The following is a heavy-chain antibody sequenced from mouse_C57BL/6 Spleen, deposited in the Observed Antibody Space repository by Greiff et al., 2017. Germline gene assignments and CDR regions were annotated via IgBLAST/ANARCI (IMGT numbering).Heavy chain of an antibody. CDR1: GYAFSSYW. J-gene: IGHJ3*01. D-gene: IGHD2-4*01. V-gene: IGHV1-80*01. Sequence: VQGVESGAELVKPGASVKISCKASGYAFSSYWMNWVKQRPGKGLEWIGQIYPGDGGTNYNGKFKGKATLTADKSSSTAYMQLSSLTSEDSAVYFCARDDYVLFAYWGQGTLVTVSA. CDR2: IYPGDGGT. CDR3: ARDDYVLFAY.